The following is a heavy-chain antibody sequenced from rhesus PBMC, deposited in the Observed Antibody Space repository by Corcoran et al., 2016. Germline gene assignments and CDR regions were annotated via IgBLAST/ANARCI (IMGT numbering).Heavy chain of an antibody. CDR3: ARALAGTTDY. J-gene: IGHJ4*01. CDR1: GSSISSGYG. V-gene: IGHV4-127*01. CDR2: IGGSSGST. D-gene: IGHD1-14*01. Sequence: QVQLQESGPGLVKPSETLPLTCAVSGSSISSGYGWSWIRQPPGKGLEWIGYIGGSSGSTNYNPSLKSLVTISKDPSKTQFSLKLSSVTAADTAVYYCARALAGTTDYWGQGVLVTVSS.